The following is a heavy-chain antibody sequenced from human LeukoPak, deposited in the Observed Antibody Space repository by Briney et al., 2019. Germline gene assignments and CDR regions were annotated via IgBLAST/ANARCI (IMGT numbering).Heavy chain of an antibody. D-gene: IGHD1-26*01. CDR1: RFTFSSYW. Sequence: QPGGSLRLSCAASRFTFSSYWMSWVRQAPGKGLEWVANIKQDGSETYYVDSVKGRFTISRDNAKNSLYLQMNSLRAEDTAVYYCARDRWEGTFSDYWGQGTLVTVSS. V-gene: IGHV3-7*01. J-gene: IGHJ4*02. CDR2: IKQDGSET. CDR3: ARDRWEGTFSDY.